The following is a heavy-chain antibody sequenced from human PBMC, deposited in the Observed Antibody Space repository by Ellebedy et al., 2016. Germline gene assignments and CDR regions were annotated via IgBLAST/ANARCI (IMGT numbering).Heavy chain of an antibody. V-gene: IGHV5-51*01. CDR1: GYIFNNYW. J-gene: IGHJ5*01. CDR2: IYPGDSDI. Sequence: GESLKISCQGSGYIFNNYWIAWVRQMPGKGLEWMGVIYPGDSDIRYSPSFQGQVTISSDKSISTAYLQWGSLKASDTAIYFCAKGGDVGGRGWFDSWGQGTLVTVSS. D-gene: IGHD1-26*01. CDR3: AKGGDVGGRGWFDS.